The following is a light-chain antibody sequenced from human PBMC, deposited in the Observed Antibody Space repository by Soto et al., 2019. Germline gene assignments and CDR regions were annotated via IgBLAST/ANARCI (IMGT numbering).Light chain of an antibody. V-gene: IGKV3-15*01. CDR3: QQSNNWPGT. CDR1: QSVSSN. J-gene: IGKJ1*01. CDR2: GAS. Sequence: EIVMTQSPATLSVSPGERATLSCRASQSVSSNLAWYQQKPGQAPRLLIYGASTRATGIPARFSGSGSGTEFPLTSSILRSEDVAVYYCQQSNNWPGTLGQGTKVEIK.